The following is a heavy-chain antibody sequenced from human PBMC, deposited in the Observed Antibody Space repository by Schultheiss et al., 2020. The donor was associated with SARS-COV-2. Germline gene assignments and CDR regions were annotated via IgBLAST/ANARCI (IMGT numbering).Heavy chain of an antibody. D-gene: IGHD6-13*01. J-gene: IGHJ4*02. Sequence: GGSLILSCAASGFTFRNYAMSWVRQAPGKGPEWVSSISSSGGNTYQADSEKGRFTISRDNSKNTLYLQMNSLRAEDTAVYYCAKGAAAAAYSFDYWGQGTLVTVSS. CDR1: GFTFRNYA. V-gene: IGHV3-23*01. CDR2: ISSSGGNT. CDR3: AKGAAAAAYSFDY.